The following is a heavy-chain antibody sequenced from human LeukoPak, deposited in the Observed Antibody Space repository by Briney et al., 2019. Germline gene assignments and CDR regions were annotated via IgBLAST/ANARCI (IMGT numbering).Heavy chain of an antibody. CDR1: RFTFSSSA. CDR3: AKQLGYCSDGSCYFPY. V-gene: IGHV3-23*01. J-gene: IGHJ4*02. D-gene: IGHD2-15*01. Sequence: GGSLRLSCAASRFTFSSSAMSWVRQAPGKGLEWVSAISNNGGYTYYADSVQGRFTISRDNSKSTLCLQMNSLRAEDTAVYYCAKQLGYCSDGSCYFPYWGQGTLVTVSS. CDR2: ISNNGGYT.